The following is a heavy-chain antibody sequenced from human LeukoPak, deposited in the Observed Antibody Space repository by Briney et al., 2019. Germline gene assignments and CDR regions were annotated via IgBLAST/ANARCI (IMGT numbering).Heavy chain of an antibody. D-gene: IGHD3-3*01. CDR2: ISAYNGNT. J-gene: IGHJ4*02. Sequence: ASVKVSCKASGYTFTSYGISWVRQAPGQGLEWMGWISAYNGNTNYAQKLQGRVTMTTDTSTSTAYMELRSLRSDDTAVYYCARTYHDFWSGYYTPVDYWGQGTLVTVSS. CDR1: GYTFTSYG. CDR3: ARTYHDFWSGYYTPVDY. V-gene: IGHV1-18*01.